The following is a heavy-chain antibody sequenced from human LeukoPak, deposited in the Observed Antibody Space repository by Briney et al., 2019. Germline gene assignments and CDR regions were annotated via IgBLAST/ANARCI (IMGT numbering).Heavy chain of an antibody. CDR3: ARQVAVAAWEY. J-gene: IGHJ4*02. CDR2: IYPGDSDT. D-gene: IGHD6-19*01. CDR1: GYSFINYW. Sequence: LGESLKISCKGSGYSFINYWIGWVRQMPGKGLEWMGIIYPGDSDTRYSPSFQGQVTISADKSISTAYLQWSSLKASDTAMYYCARQVAVAAWEYWGQGTLVTVSS. V-gene: IGHV5-51*01.